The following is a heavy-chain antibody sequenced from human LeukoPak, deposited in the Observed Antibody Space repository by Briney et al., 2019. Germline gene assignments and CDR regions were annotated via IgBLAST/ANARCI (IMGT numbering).Heavy chain of an antibody. J-gene: IGHJ5*02. CDR3: ARVLRWRGWFDP. D-gene: IGHD4-23*01. Sequence: SETLSLTCTVSGGSISSYYWSWIRQPPGKGLEWIAYIYYSGSTNYNPSLKSRVTISVDTSKNQSSLKLSSVTAADTAVYYCARVLRWRGWFDPWGQGTLVSVSS. CDR2: IYYSGST. V-gene: IGHV4-59*01. CDR1: GGSISSYY.